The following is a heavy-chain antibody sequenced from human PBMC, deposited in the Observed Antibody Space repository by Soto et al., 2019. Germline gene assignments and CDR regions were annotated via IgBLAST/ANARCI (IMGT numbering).Heavy chain of an antibody. Sequence: QVQLVESGGGVVQPGRSLRLSCAASGFTLSSYGMHWVRQAPGKGLEWVAVISYDGRNKYYADSVKGRFTMSRDNSKNTLYLQMNSLRAEDTAVYYCAKGWSSGHGLNSEYNWFDPWGQGTLVTVSS. D-gene: IGHD6-19*01. V-gene: IGHV3-30*18. CDR1: GFTLSSYG. CDR3: AKGWSSGHGLNSEYNWFDP. CDR2: ISYDGRNK. J-gene: IGHJ5*02.